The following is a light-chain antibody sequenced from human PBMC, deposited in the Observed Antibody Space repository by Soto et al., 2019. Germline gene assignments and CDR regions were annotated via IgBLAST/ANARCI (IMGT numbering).Light chain of an antibody. CDR3: QQYGRSPWT. CDR2: GAS. Sequence: EIVLTQSPGTLSLSPGERATLSCRASQSVSSSYLAWYQQKPGQAPRLLIYGASSRATDIPDRFSGSGSRTDLTLTISRLEPEDFAVYYCQQYGRSPWTFGQGTKVEIK. V-gene: IGKV3-20*01. CDR1: QSVSSSY. J-gene: IGKJ1*01.